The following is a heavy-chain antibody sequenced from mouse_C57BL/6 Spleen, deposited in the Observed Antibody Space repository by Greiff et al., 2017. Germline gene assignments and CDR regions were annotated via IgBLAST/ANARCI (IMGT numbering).Heavy chain of an antibody. D-gene: IGHD4-1*01. CDR3: ARGSRPGTSFAY. CDR2: IYPGSGST. V-gene: IGHV1-55*01. J-gene: IGHJ3*01. Sequence: QVQLQQPGAELVKPGASVKMSCKASGYTFTSYWITWVKQRPGQGLEWIGDIYPGSGSTNYNEKFKSKATLTVDTSSSTAYMQLSSLTSEDSAVYYCARGSRPGTSFAYWGQGTLVTVSA. CDR1: GYTFTSYW.